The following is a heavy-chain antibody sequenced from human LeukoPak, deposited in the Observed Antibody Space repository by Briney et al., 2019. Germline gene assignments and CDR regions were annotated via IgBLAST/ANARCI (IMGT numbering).Heavy chain of an antibody. D-gene: IGHD1-26*01. J-gene: IGHJ5*02. Sequence: PSETLSLTCAVYGGSFSGYYWSWIRQPPGKGLEWIGEINHSGSTNYNPSLKSRVTISVDTSKNQFSLKLSSVTAADTAVYYCARVAQMGVPRGADWFDPWGQGTLVTVSS. CDR2: INHSGST. CDR1: GGSFSGYY. CDR3: ARVAQMGVPRGADWFDP. V-gene: IGHV4-34*01.